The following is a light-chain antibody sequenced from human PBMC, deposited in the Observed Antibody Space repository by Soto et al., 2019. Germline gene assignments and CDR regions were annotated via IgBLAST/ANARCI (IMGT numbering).Light chain of an antibody. CDR1: SSNIGGNT. V-gene: IGLV1-44*01. CDR3: AAWDASLNGYV. Sequence: QSVLTQPPTASGTPGQRVTISCSTSSSNIGGNTVNWYRQVPGTAPKLLIYSYDQRPSGVPDRFSGSKSGTSASLAISGLQSEDEADYYCAAWDASLNGYVFGTGTKFTVL. CDR2: SYD. J-gene: IGLJ1*01.